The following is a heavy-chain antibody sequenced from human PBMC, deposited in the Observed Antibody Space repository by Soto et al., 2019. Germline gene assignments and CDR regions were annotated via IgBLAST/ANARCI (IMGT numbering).Heavy chain of an antibody. CDR1: GGTFSSYA. CDR3: AGYCSSPSCYPLTPYYYYGMDV. D-gene: IGHD2-2*01. V-gene: IGHV1-69*13. J-gene: IGHJ6*02. CDR2: IIPIFGTA. Sequence: SVKVSCKASGGTFSSYAISWVRQAPGQGLEWMGGIIPIFGTANYAQKFQGRVTITADESTSTAYMELSSLRSEDTAVYYCAGYCSSPSCYPLTPYYYYGMDVWGQGTTVTVSS.